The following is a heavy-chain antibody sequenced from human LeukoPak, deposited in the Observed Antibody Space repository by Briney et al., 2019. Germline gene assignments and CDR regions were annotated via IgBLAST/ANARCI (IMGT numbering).Heavy chain of an antibody. V-gene: IGHV3-7*01. J-gene: IGHJ6*03. CDR2: IKQDVSEE. D-gene: IGHD1-26*01. Sequence: GGSLRLSCAVSGFTFSNDWMSWVREAPGKGVECGANIKQDVSEEYYVESVRGRFTISRDNAQTSLYMQMNSLRAEDTAVYYCARDSGRYGYYMDVWGKGTTVTVSS. CDR1: GFTFSNDW. CDR3: ARDSGRYGYYMDV.